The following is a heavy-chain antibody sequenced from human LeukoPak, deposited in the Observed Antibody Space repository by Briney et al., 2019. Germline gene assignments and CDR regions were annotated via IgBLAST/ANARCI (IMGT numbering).Heavy chain of an antibody. V-gene: IGHV4-61*02. CDR2: MQTSGNT. Sequence: SETLSLTCTVSGGSITSSGYFWTWIRQPAGKGLEWLGRMQTSGNTNYNPSLKGRVTISIDMSKNQFSLKLSSVTAADTAVYYCARAYSGSYYGDPYYFDYWGQGTLVTVSS. CDR1: GGSITSSGYF. D-gene: IGHD1-26*01. CDR3: ARAYSGSYYGDPYYFDY. J-gene: IGHJ4*02.